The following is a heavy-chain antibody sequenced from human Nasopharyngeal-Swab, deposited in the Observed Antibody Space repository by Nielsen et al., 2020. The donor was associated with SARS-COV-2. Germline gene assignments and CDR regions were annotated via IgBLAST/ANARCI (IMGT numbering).Heavy chain of an antibody. D-gene: IGHD5-12*01. CDR1: GFTLSSNS. CDR2: ISTSSSYL. CDR3: ARGRGGGYDPWGYYYYDMDV. J-gene: IGHJ6*02. V-gene: IGHV3-21*01. Sequence: GESLKISCAASGFTLSSNSINWVRQAPGKGLEWASSISTSSSYLYYADSVKGRFTISRDNPKNSLYLQMNSLRAEDTAVYYCARGRGGGYDPWGYYYYDMDVWGHGTTVTVSS.